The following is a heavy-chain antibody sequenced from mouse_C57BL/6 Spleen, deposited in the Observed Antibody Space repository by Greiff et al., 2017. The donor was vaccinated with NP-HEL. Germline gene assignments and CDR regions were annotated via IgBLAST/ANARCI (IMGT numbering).Heavy chain of an antibody. CDR2: IDPEDGET. D-gene: IGHD2-5*01. Sequence: VQLKESGAELVKPGASVKLSCTASGFNIKDYYMHWVKQRTEQGLEWIGRIDPEDGETKYAPTFQGKATITADTSTNTAYLQLSSLTSEDTAVYYCARRAYSNPMDYWGQGTSVTVSS. V-gene: IGHV14-2*01. CDR1: GFNIKDYY. CDR3: ARRAYSNPMDY. J-gene: IGHJ4*01.